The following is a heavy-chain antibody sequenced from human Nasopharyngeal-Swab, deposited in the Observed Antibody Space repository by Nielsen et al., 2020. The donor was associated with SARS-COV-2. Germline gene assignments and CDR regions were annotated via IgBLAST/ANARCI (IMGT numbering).Heavy chain of an antibody. V-gene: IGHV1-18*04. CDR2: ISAYNGNT. CDR3: ARHGEQQLDRNWFDP. Sequence: ASVKVSCKASGYTFTGYYMHWVLQAPGQGLEWMGWISAYNGNTNYAQKLQGRVTMTTDTSTSTAYMELRSLRSDDTAVYYCARHGEQQLDRNWFDPWGQGTLVTVSS. J-gene: IGHJ5*02. D-gene: IGHD6-13*01. CDR1: GYTFTGYY.